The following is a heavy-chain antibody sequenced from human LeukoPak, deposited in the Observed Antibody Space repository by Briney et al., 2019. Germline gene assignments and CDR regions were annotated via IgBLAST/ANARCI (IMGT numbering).Heavy chain of an antibody. CDR3: AKTHSSSWYEFDY. J-gene: IGHJ4*02. CDR2: ISGGASST. V-gene: IGHV3-23*01. Sequence: GGSLRLSCAASGFNVSTNYMSWVRQAPGKGLEWVSAISGGASSTYYADSVKGRFTISRDNSKNTLYLQINSLRVEDTAVYYCAKTHSSSWYEFDYWGQGTLVTVSS. D-gene: IGHD6-13*01. CDR1: GFNVSTNY.